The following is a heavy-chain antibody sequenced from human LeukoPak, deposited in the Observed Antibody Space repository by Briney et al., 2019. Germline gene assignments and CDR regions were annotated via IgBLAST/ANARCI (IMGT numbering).Heavy chain of an antibody. D-gene: IGHD1-26*01. CDR1: GYTFISYG. Sequence: ASVKVSCKASGYTFISYGISWVRQAPGQGLEWMGWISAYNGNTNYAQKLQGRVTMTTDTSTSTAYMELRSLRSDDTAVYYCARDHFIVGATALAFDIWGQGTMVTVSS. CDR2: ISAYNGNT. V-gene: IGHV1-18*01. J-gene: IGHJ3*02. CDR3: ARDHFIVGATALAFDI.